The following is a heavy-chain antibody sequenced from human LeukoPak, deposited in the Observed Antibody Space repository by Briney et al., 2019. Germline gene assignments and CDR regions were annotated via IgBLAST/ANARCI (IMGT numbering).Heavy chain of an antibody. Sequence: PSETLSLTCNISGGSIGSGTYNWNWIRQSAGKGLEWIGRVFSNGNANYNPSLNSRGTISVGTSKNLFSLDLTSVTAADTGIYYCARGGSYGSGTYYNYEFWGQGTQVTVSS. D-gene: IGHD3-10*01. CDR3: ARGGSYGSGTYYNYEF. V-gene: IGHV4-61*02. CDR1: GGSIGSGTYN. CDR2: VFSNGNA. J-gene: IGHJ4*02.